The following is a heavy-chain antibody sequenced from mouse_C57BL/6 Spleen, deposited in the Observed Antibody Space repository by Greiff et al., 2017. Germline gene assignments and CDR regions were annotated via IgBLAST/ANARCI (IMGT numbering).Heavy chain of an antibody. CDR2: IYPGDGDT. CDR1: GYAFSSYW. D-gene: IGHD2-5*01. CDR3: AYSNYWYFDV. V-gene: IGHV1-80*01. J-gene: IGHJ1*03. Sequence: QVQLQQSGAELVKPGASVKISCKASGYAFSSYWMNWVKQRPGKGLEWIGQIYPGDGDTNYNGKFKGKATLTADKSPSAAYMQLSSLTSEDSAVYFCAYSNYWYFDVWGTGTTVTVSS.